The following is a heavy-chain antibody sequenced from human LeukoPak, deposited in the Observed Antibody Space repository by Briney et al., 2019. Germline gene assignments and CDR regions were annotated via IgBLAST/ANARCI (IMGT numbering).Heavy chain of an antibody. Sequence: PGGSLRLSCAASGFTFSSYGMHWVRQAPGKGLEWVAVISYDGSNKYYADSVKGRFTISRDNSKNTLYLQMNSLRAEDTAVYYCARDHMDDSSGYYFGVDRWYFDLWGRGTLVTVSS. CDR2: ISYDGSNK. CDR1: GFTFSSYG. D-gene: IGHD3-22*01. J-gene: IGHJ2*01. V-gene: IGHV3-30*19. CDR3: ARDHMDDSSGYYFGVDRWYFDL.